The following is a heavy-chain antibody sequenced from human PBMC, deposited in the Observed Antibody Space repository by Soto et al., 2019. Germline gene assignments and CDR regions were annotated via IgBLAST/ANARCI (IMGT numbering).Heavy chain of an antibody. Sequence: PSETLSLTCTVSGGSISSYYWSWIRQPPGKGLEWIGYIYYSGSTNYNPSLKSRVTISVDTSKNQFSLKLSSVTAADTAVYYCARDFIVGGMDVWGQGTTVTVSS. CDR3: ARDFIVGGMDV. D-gene: IGHD3-16*02. CDR1: GGSISSYY. J-gene: IGHJ6*02. V-gene: IGHV4-59*01. CDR2: IYYSGST.